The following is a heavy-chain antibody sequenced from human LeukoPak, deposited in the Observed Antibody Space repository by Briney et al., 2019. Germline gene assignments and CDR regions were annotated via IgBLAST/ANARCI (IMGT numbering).Heavy chain of an antibody. CDR2: IRYDGSNK. CDR1: GFTFSSYG. CDR3: ARVPSWKGYMDV. D-gene: IGHD1-1*01. J-gene: IGHJ6*03. Sequence: GGSLRLSCAASGFTFSSYGMHWVRQAPGKGLEWVAFIRYDGSNKYYADSVKGRFTISRDNAKNSLYLQMSSLRAEDTALYYCARVPSWKGYMDVWGKGTTVTVSS. V-gene: IGHV3-30*02.